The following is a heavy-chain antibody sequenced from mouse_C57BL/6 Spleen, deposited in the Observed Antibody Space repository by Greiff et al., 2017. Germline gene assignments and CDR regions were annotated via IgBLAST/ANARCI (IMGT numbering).Heavy chain of an antibody. D-gene: IGHD1-1*01. CDR2: IDPSDSYT. J-gene: IGHJ1*03. CDR3: ARSYYYGSPHWYFDV. Sequence: VKLSCKASGYTFTSYWMHWVKQRPGQGLEWIGVIDPSDSYTNYNQKFKGKATLTVDTSSSTAYMQLSSLTSEDSAVYYCARSYYYGSPHWYFDVWGTGTTVTVSS. CDR1: GYTFTSYW. V-gene: IGHV1-59*01.